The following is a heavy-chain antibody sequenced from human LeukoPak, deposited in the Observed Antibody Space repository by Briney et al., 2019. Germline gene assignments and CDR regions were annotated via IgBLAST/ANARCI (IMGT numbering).Heavy chain of an antibody. Sequence: ASVKVSCKASGYTFTSYDINWVRQATGQGLEWMGWMNPNSGNTGYAQKFQGRVTMTRNTSISTAYMELSSLRSEDTAVDYCARGIRNCSSTSCYNRWYYYYYMDVWGKGTTVTVSS. CDR2: MNPNSGNT. D-gene: IGHD2-2*02. CDR1: GYTFTSYD. J-gene: IGHJ6*03. CDR3: ARGIRNCSSTSCYNRWYYYYYMDV. V-gene: IGHV1-8*01.